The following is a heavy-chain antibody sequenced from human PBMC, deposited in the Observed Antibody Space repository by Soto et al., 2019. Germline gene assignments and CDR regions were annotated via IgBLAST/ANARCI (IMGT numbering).Heavy chain of an antibody. J-gene: IGHJ3*02. V-gene: IGHV3-30*18. Sequence: QVQLVESGGGVVQPGRSLRLSCAASGFTFSSYGMHWVRQAPGKGLEWVAVISYDGSNKYYADSVKGRFTISRDNSKNTLYLQMNSLRAEDTAVYYCAKAPLWFGDPRTDAFDILGQGTMVTVSS. CDR1: GFTFSSYG. D-gene: IGHD3-10*01. CDR2: ISYDGSNK. CDR3: AKAPLWFGDPRTDAFDI.